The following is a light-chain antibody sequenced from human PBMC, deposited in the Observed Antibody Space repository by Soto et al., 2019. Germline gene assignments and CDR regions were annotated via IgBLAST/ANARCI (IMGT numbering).Light chain of an antibody. CDR3: SSYRSSRTYV. Sequence: QSALTQPASVSGSPGQSITISCTGTSSDVGGYNFVSWYQHHPGKAPKLLIYDVNNRPSGVSNRFSGSKSGNTASLTISGLQAEDEADYYFSSYRSSRTYVFGTGTKLTVL. V-gene: IGLV2-14*03. CDR2: DVN. J-gene: IGLJ1*01. CDR1: SSDVGGYNF.